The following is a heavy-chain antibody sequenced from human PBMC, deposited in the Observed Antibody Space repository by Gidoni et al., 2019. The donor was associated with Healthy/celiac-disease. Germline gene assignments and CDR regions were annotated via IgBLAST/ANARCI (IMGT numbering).Heavy chain of an antibody. V-gene: IGHV4-30-2*06. J-gene: IGHJ5*02. Sequence: SPGKGLEWIGYIYHSGSTYYNSSLKSRVTISVDRSKNQFSLKLSSVTAADTAVYYCASATPPPPYCISTSCYVFDPWGQGTLVTVSS. CDR3: ASATPPPPYCISTSCYVFDP. CDR2: IYHSGST. D-gene: IGHD2-2*01.